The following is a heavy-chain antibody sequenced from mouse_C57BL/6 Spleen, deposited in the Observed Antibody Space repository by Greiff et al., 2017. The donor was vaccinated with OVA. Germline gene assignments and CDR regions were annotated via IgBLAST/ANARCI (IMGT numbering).Heavy chain of an antibody. CDR3: ARESSGYVY. J-gene: IGHJ2*01. D-gene: IGHD3-2*02. V-gene: IGHV1-64*01. CDR2: IHPNSGRH. CDR1: GYTFTSYW. Sequence: QVQLQQPGAELVKPGASVQLSCKASGYTFTSYWMHWVKQRPGQGLEWIGMIHPNSGRHNYNEKFKSKATLTVDKSSSTAYMQLIRLTSEDSAVYYCARESSGYVYWGHGTTLTVSS.